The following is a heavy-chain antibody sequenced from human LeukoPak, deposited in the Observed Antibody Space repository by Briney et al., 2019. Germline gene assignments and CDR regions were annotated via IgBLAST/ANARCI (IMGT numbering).Heavy chain of an antibody. Sequence: GGSLRLSCAVSGFTFSHYYMSWVRQAPGKGLEWVANIKHDGSKKNYVDSVKGRFTISRDNAKNSLYLQMNSLRAEDTAVYYCARGYCSGGSCYVAFDYWGQGTLVTVSS. V-gene: IGHV3-7*01. J-gene: IGHJ4*02. CDR2: IKHDGSKK. CDR1: GFTFSHYY. CDR3: ARGYCSGGSCYVAFDY. D-gene: IGHD2-15*01.